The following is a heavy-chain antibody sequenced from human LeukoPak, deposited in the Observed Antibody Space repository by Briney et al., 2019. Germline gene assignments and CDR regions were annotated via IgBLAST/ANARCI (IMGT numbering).Heavy chain of an antibody. CDR2: ISGSGGIT. V-gene: IGHV3-23*01. D-gene: IGHD1-26*01. CDR1: GFTFSNFA. CDR3: AKRGATQTKEFDY. J-gene: IGHJ4*02. Sequence: GGSLRLSCAASGFTFSNFAMGWVRQAPGKGLEWVSSISGSGGITFYGDSVRGRFTISRDNSKNTLYLQMNSLRAEDTAVYYCAKRGATQTKEFDYWAREPWSPSPQ.